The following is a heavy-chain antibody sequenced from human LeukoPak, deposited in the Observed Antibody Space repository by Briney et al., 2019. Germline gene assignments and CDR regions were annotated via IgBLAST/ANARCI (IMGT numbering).Heavy chain of an antibody. Sequence: PSETLSLTCTVSGGSITTYYWSWIRQPPGKGLEWIGSIYYSGSTYYNPSLKSRVTISVDTSKNQFSLKLSSVTAADTAVYYCARDIPVWGIVGDKGPSWLDYWGQGTLVTVSS. J-gene: IGHJ4*02. D-gene: IGHD1-26*01. CDR2: IYYSGST. CDR1: GGSITTYY. CDR3: ARDIPVWGIVGDKGPSWLDY. V-gene: IGHV4-59*12.